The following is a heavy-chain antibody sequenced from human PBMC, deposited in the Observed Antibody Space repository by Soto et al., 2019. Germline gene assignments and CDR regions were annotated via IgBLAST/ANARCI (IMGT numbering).Heavy chain of an antibody. CDR1: GCTFSTYG. D-gene: IGHD5-18*01. CDR2: ISYDGRNK. CDR3: AKDKDTYGSDYYFDY. V-gene: IGHV3-30*18. Sequence: QVQLVESGGGVVQPGGSLRLSCAASGCTFSTYGMHWVRQAPGKGLEWVAVISYDGRNKYSADSVKGRFTISRDNSRNTLYLQVNSLRAEDTAVYYCAKDKDTYGSDYYFDYWGQGTLVTVSS. J-gene: IGHJ4*02.